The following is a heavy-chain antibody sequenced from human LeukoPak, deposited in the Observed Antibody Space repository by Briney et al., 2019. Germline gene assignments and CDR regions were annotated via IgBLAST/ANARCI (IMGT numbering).Heavy chain of an antibody. CDR2: ISSSSSTI. CDR3: ATNSYDFDY. J-gene: IGHJ4*02. V-gene: IGHV3-48*01. CDR1: GFTFSSDS. D-gene: IGHD5-18*01. Sequence: GGSLRLSCAASGFTFSSDSMNWVRQAPGKGLEWVSYISSSSSTIYYPDSVKGRFTISRDNAKNSLNLQMNSLKAETTAEYYCATNSYDFDYWGQGTLVTVSS.